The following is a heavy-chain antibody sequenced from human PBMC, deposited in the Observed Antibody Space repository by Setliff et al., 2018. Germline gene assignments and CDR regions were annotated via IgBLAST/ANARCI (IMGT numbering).Heavy chain of an antibody. CDR2: ISYDGSNK. D-gene: IGHD3-10*01. J-gene: IGHJ6*02. CDR3: ARGSLSAFGELSGYYYYGMDV. Sequence: GGSLRLSCAASGFTFSSYAMHWVRQAPGKGLEWVAVISYDGSNKYYADSVKGRFTISRDNSKNTLYLQMNSLRAEDTAVYYCARGSLSAFGELSGYYYYGMDVWGQGTTVTVSS. CDR1: GFTFSSYA. V-gene: IGHV3-30-3*01.